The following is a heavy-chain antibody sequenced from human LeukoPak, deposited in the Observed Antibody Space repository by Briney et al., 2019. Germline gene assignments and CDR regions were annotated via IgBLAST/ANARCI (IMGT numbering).Heavy chain of an antibody. CDR2: IYTSGST. D-gene: IGHD5-12*01. V-gene: IGHV4-4*07. CDR1: GGSISSYY. CDR3: ARLGFSLGYEDPGYYYYYMDV. Sequence: SETLSLTCTVSGGSISSYYWSWIRQPAGKGLEWIGRIYTSGSTNYNPSLKSRVTMSVDTSKNQFSLKLSSVTAADTAVYYCARLGFSLGYEDPGYYYYYMDVWGKGTTVTVSS. J-gene: IGHJ6*03.